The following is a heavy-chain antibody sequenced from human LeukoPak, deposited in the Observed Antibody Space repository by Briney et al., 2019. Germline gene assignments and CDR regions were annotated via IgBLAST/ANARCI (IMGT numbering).Heavy chain of an antibody. CDR2: IWYDGSNE. D-gene: IGHD6-19*01. J-gene: IGHJ6*02. Sequence: GGSLRLSCAASEFSFSSYGMHWVRQAPGKGLEWVAVIWYDGSNEYYADSVKGRFTIPRDNSKNTLYLQMNSLRAEDTAVYYCARAQLPVAGTKFYYYYGVDVWGQGTTVTVSS. CDR1: EFSFSSYG. CDR3: ARAQLPVAGTKFYYYYGVDV. V-gene: IGHV3-33*01.